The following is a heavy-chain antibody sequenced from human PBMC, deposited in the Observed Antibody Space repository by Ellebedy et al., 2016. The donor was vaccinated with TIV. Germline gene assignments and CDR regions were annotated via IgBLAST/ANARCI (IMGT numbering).Heavy chain of an antibody. D-gene: IGHD5-12*01. CDR2: IWFDGGSK. CDR3: AREVAGGQGAMDV. V-gene: IGHV3-33*08. CDR1: GFTFSSYT. J-gene: IGHJ6*02. Sequence: GESLKISCTASGFTFSSYTMNWVRQAPGKGLEWVALIWFDGGSKYYVDSVKDRFTLSRDNSKNTVHLEMNNLRVDDTAVYYCAREVAGGQGAMDVWGQGTTVTVSS.